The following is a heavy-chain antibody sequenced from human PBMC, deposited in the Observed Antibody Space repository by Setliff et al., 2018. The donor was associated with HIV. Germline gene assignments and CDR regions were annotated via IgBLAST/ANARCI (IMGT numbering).Heavy chain of an antibody. CDR1: GYTFLAYY. CDR2: INPKSGDT. V-gene: IGHV1-2*02. J-gene: IGHJ5*02. Sequence: GASVKVSCKASGYTFLAYYIHWMRQAPGQGLEWMGWINPKSGDTTYAQKFEDRVTMTRDTSSRTAYVELSSLNSDDTAVYYCARDGYINQRNWFDPWGQGTLVTDS. D-gene: IGHD1-1*01. CDR3: ARDGYINQRNWFDP.